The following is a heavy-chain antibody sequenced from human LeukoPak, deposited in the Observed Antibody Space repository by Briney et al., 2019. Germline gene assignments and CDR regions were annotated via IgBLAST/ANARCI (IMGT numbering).Heavy chain of an antibody. J-gene: IGHJ4*02. V-gene: IGHV1-18*01. Sequence: ASVKVSCKASGYTFTSYGISWVRQAPGQGLEWMGWISAYNGNTNYAQKLQGRVTMTTDTSTSTAYMELRSLRSDDTAVYYCARDTGHCYDSSGYYPLDYWGQGTLVTVSS. CDR1: GYTFTSYG. CDR2: ISAYNGNT. D-gene: IGHD3-22*01. CDR3: ARDTGHCYDSSGYYPLDY.